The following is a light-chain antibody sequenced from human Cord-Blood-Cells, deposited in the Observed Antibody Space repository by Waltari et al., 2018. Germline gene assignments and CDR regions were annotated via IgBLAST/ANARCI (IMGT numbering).Light chain of an antibody. CDR1: PSVSSD. J-gene: IGKJ1*01. Sequence: EIVMTQSLATLSVSPGERVTLSHRDSPSVSSDLAWYQQKPAQAPRLLTYGASTRATGILARFSGSGSGTEFTLTISSLQSEDFAVYYCQQYNNWPPWTFGQGTKVEIK. CDR3: QQYNNWPPWT. CDR2: GAS. V-gene: IGKV3-15*01.